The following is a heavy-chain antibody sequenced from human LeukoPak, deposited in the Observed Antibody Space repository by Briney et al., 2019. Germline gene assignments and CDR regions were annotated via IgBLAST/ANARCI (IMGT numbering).Heavy chain of an antibody. CDR2: ISYDGSNK. J-gene: IGHJ4*02. CDR1: GFTFSSYG. V-gene: IGHV3-30*18. D-gene: IGHD6-19*01. Sequence: QPGGSLRLSCAASGFTFSSYGMHWVRQAPGKGLEWVAVISYDGSNKYYADSVKGRFTISRDNSKNTLYLQMNSLRAEDTAVYYCAKDGRGGWYGVLFDYWGQGTPVTVSS. CDR3: AKDGRGGWYGVLFDY.